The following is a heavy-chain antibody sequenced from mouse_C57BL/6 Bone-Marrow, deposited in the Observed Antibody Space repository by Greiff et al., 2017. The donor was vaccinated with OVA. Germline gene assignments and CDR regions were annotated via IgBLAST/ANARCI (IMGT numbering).Heavy chain of an antibody. CDR2: IDPENGDT. J-gene: IGHJ4*01. CDR3: TTCITTVYYYAMDY. V-gene: IGHV14-4*01. CDR1: SFNIKDDY. D-gene: IGHD1-1*01. Sequence: VQLQQSGAELVRPGASVKLSCTASSFNIKDDYMHWVKQRPEQGLEWIGWIDPENGDTEYASKFQGKATITADTSSNTAYLQLSSLTSEDTAVYYCTTCITTVYYYAMDYWGQGTSVTVSS.